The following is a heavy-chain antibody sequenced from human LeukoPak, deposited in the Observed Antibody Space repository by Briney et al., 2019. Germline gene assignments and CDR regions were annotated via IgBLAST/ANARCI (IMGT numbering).Heavy chain of an antibody. D-gene: IGHD2-8*01. CDR2: IYYGGST. Sequence: SETLSLTCTVSGGSISSYYWSWIRQPPGKGLEWIGYIYYGGSTNYNPSLKSRVTISVDTSKNQFSLKLSSVTAADTAVYYCARAISLYATRFDPWGQGTLVTVSS. V-gene: IGHV4-59*01. CDR3: ARAISLYATRFDP. CDR1: GGSISSYY. J-gene: IGHJ5*02.